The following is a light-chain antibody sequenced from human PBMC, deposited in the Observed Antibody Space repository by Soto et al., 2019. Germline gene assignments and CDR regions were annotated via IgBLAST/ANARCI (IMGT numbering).Light chain of an antibody. CDR2: GAS. J-gene: IGKJ5*01. CDR3: QQYGSSTT. V-gene: IGKV3-20*01. Sequence: IVMTQSPDSLAVSLGERATINCKSSQSVSSSYLAWYQQKPGQAPRLLIYGASRRATGIPDRFSGSGSGTDFTLTISRLEPEDFAVYYCQQYGSSTTFGQGTRLEIK. CDR1: QSVSSSY.